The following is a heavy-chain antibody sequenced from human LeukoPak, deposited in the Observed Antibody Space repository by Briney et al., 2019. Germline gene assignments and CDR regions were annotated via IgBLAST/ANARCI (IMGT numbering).Heavy chain of an antibody. CDR3: ARLLGDATIYDL. CDR2: INRDGTTI. V-gene: IGHV3-7*01. D-gene: IGHD3-16*01. J-gene: IGHJ5*02. CDR1: GFTLDRHW. Sequence: GGSLRLSCAASGFTLDRHWMSWVRQAPGKGLEWVATINRDGTTIHYVDSVKGRFMISRDNAKNSLSLQMNSLRDEDMAMYYCARLLGDATIYDLWGQGTLVTVSS.